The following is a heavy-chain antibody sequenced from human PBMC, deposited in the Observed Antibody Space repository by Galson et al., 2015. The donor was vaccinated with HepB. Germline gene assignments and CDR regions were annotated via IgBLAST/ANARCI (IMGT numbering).Heavy chain of an antibody. CDR3: ARGPPYGSGSHPPHFDY. CDR1: GFTISSYS. J-gene: IGHJ4*02. CDR2: ISSSSTYI. V-gene: IGHV3-21*01. D-gene: IGHD3-10*01. Sequence: SLRLSCAASGFTISSYSMNWVRQAPGKGLEWVSSISSSSTYIYYADSMRGRFTISRDTAKNSLYLQMNSLSAEDTAVYYCARGPPYGSGSHPPHFDYWGRGTLVTVSS.